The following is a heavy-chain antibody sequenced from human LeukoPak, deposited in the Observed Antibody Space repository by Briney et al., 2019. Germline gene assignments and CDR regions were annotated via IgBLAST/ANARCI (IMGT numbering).Heavy chain of an antibody. CDR3: AKRPMSAFDS. CDR2: ISGSGNGT. CDR1: GFTFRTYA. J-gene: IGHJ4*02. V-gene: IGHV3-23*01. Sequence: GGSLRLSCTASGFTFRTYAINSVRPAPGKGLEWLSGISGSGNGTYYADTVKGRFPISRDNSKTVVNLPLYRLPVQDWTTFYCAKRPMSAFDSWGQGTLLIVSS.